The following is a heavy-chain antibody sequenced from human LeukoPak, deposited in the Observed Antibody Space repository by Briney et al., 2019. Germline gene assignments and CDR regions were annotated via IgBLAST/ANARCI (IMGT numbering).Heavy chain of an antibody. J-gene: IGHJ6*02. Sequence: GGSPRLSCAASGFTFSSYAMHWVRQAPGKGLEWVAVISYDGSNKYYADSVKGRFTISRDNSKNTLYLQMNSLRAEDTAVYYCARESRRYYYGMDVWGQGTTVTVSS. CDR2: ISYDGSNK. CDR1: GFTFSSYA. V-gene: IGHV3-30-3*01. CDR3: ARESRRYYYGMDV.